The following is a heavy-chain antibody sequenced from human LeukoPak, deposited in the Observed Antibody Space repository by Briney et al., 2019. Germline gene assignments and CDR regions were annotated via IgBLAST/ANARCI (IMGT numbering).Heavy chain of an antibody. J-gene: IGHJ4*02. CDR1: GFTFGDYA. CDR3: ARGAYYYED. D-gene: IGHD3-22*01. Sequence: GGSLRLSCTASGFTFGDYAMSWFRQAPGKGLEWVANIKEDGSEKNYADSVKGRFTISRDNAKNSLYLQMNSLRAEDTAVYYCARGAYYYEDWSQGTLVTVSS. V-gene: IGHV3-7*01. CDR2: IKEDGSEK.